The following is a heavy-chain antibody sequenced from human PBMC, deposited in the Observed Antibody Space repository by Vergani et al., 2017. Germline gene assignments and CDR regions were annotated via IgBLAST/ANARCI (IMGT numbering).Heavy chain of an antibody. CDR1: GYTFTSYY. CDR3: ASAYCSSTSCYSHNWFDP. V-gene: IGHV1-46*01. CDR2: INPSGGST. J-gene: IGHJ5*02. Sequence: QVQLVQSGAEVKKPGASVKVSCKASGYTFTSYYMHWVRQAPGQGLEWMGIINPSGGSTSYAQKFRGRVTMTRDTSTSTVYMELSSLRSEDTAVYYCASAYCSSTSCYSHNWFDPWGQGTLVTVSS. D-gene: IGHD2-2*01.